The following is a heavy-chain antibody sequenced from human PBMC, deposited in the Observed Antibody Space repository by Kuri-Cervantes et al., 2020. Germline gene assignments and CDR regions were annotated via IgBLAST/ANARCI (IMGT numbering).Heavy chain of an antibody. Sequence: SETLSLTCAVYGGSFSGYYWSWIRQPPGKGLEWIGEINHSGSTNYNPSLKSRVTISVDTSKNQFSLKLSSVTAADTAVYYCARPRGHKYEWEYWGQGALVTVSS. CDR2: INHSGST. D-gene: IGHD2-8*01. J-gene: IGHJ4*02. CDR1: GGSFSGYY. V-gene: IGHV4-34*01. CDR3: ARPRGHKYEWEY.